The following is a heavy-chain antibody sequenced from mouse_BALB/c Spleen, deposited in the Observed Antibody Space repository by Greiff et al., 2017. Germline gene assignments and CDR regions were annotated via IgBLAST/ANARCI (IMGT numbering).Heavy chain of an antibody. D-gene: IGHD2-3*01. CDR1: GFTFSSYA. CDR2: ISSGGSYT. J-gene: IGHJ2*01. CDR3: ASVYDYFDY. Sequence: EVKVEESGGGLVKPGGSLKLSCAASGFTFSSYAMSWVRQYPEKRLEWVAEISSGGSYTYYPDTVTGRFTISRDNAKNSLYVEMSSLRSEDTAMFYCASVYDYFDYWGQGTTRTVSS. V-gene: IGHV5-9-4*01.